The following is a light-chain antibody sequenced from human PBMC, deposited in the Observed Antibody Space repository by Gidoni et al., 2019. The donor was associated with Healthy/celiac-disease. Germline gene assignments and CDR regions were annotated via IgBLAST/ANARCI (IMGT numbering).Light chain of an antibody. J-gene: IGKJ2*01. CDR2: GAA. V-gene: IGKV3-20*01. CDR1: QSVSSSY. Sequence: EIVLTQSPGTLSLSPGERATLSCRASQSVSSSYLAWYQQKPGQAPTLLLYGAASRATGIPERLSGSGSGTACILSISRREPEDVAVYYCQQQGSSPGYTFXXXTKLEIK. CDR3: QQQGSSPGYT.